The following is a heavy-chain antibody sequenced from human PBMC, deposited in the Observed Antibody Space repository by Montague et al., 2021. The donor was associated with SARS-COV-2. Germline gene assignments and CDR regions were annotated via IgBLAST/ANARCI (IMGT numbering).Heavy chain of an antibody. J-gene: IGHJ3*02. D-gene: IGHD3-10*01. CDR3: ARGSYGSGSYHAFDI. CDR2: SYYSGTT. V-gene: IGHV4-39*01. Sequence: SETRSLTCTVSGDSFNSPKYYCAWIRQPPGKGLEWIGSSYYSGTTYDNPSLRSQVTMSVDTSKTQFSLKMNSVTAADTAVYYCARGSYGSGSYHAFDIWSRGTVVAVSS. CDR1: GDSFNSPKYY.